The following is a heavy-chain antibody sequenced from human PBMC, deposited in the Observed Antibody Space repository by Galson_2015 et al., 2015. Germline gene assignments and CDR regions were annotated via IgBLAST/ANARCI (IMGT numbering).Heavy chain of an antibody. CDR1: GYSFSDYL. CDR3: ARPSPAAHEGHDGFDI. D-gene: IGHD6-25*01. V-gene: IGHV5-51*01. Sequence: QSGAEVKKPGESLTISCKTSGYSFSDYLIAWVRQMPGKGLEWMGLIYPGDSDSKYSPSFQGQVTISVDRSISTVYLQWSSLKASDTAMYYCARPSPAAHEGHDGFDIWDQGTMVTVSS. J-gene: IGHJ3*02. CDR2: IYPGDSDS.